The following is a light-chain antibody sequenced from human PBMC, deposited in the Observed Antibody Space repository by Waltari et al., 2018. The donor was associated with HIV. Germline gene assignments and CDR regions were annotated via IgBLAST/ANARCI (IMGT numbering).Light chain of an antibody. CDR2: DAS. J-gene: IGKJ4*01. Sequence: EIVLTQSQATLYLSPGESATLSCRASQSVSGYLAWYQQNPGQAPRLLIYDASNRATGIPARFSGSGSVTDFTLTISSLEPEDFAVYYCQQRSKGFGGGTKVEIK. CDR1: QSVSGY. V-gene: IGKV3-11*01. CDR3: QQRSKG.